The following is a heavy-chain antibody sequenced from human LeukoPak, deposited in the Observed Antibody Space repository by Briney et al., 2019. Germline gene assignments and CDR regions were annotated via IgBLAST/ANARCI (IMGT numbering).Heavy chain of an antibody. CDR1: GFTLSNYW. CDR3: AREAGATNG. V-gene: IGHV3-74*03. D-gene: IGHD1-26*01. J-gene: IGHJ4*02. Sequence: PGGSLRLSCAASGFTLSNYWMQWVRQAPGKGLVWVARINSDASRITYADSVKGRFTISRDNAKSSLYLQMNYLRAEDTAVYYCAREAGATNGWGQGTLVTVSS. CDR2: INSDASRI.